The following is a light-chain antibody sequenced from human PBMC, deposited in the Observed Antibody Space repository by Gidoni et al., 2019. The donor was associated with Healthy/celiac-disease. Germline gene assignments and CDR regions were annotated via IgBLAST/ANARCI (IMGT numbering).Light chain of an antibody. V-gene: IGKV1-39*01. J-gene: IGKJ4*01. CDR3: QQSYSTPHT. CDR1: QSISSY. CDR2: AAP. Sequence: DIQMTQSPSSLSASVGDRVTITCRASQSISSYLNWYQQKPGKAPKLLIYAAPSLQSGVPSRFSGSGSGTDFTLTSSRLQPEDFAYYYRQQSYSTPHTFGGGTKVEIK.